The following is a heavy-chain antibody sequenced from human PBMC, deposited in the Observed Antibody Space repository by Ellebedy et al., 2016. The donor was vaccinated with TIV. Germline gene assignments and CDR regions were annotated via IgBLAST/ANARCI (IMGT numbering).Heavy chain of an antibody. Sequence: SETLSLTXTVSGGSVKYYNWNWIRQPPGKGLEWIGYIYYSGSTYYNPSLKSRITISVDTSKNQFSLKLSSVTAADTAVYYCARVRYSYDLDYWGQGTLVTVSS. V-gene: IGHV4-59*02. CDR3: ARVRYSYDLDY. J-gene: IGHJ4*02. D-gene: IGHD5-18*01. CDR2: IYYSGST. CDR1: GGSVKYYN.